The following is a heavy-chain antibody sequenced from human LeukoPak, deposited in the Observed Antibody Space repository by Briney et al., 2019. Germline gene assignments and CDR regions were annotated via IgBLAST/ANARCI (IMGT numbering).Heavy chain of an antibody. CDR3: AKDVDSWFGELFPVY. CDR2: ISYDGSNK. V-gene: IGHV3-30*18. D-gene: IGHD3-10*01. J-gene: IGHJ4*02. CDR1: GFTFSSYG. Sequence: PGGSLRLSCAASGFTFSSYGMHWVRQAPGKGLEWVAVISYDGSNKYYADSVKGRFTISRDNSKNTLYLQMNSLRAEDTAVYYCAKDVDSWFGELFPVYWGQGTLVTVSP.